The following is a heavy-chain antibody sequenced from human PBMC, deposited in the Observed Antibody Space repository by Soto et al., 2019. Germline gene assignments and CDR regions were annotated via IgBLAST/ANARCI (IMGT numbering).Heavy chain of an antibody. J-gene: IGHJ3*02. CDR2: IYPGDSDT. Sequence: GESLKISCKGSGYSFTSYWIGWVRQMPGKGLEWMGIIYPGDSDTKYSPSFQGQVTISADKSISTAYLQWSSLKASDTAMYYCTRLILGATDAFDIWGQGTMVTVSS. V-gene: IGHV5-51*01. CDR1: GYSFTSYW. D-gene: IGHD1-26*01. CDR3: TRLILGATDAFDI.